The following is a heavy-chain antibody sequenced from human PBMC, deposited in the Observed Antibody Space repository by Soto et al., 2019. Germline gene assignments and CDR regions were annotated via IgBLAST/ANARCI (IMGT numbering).Heavy chain of an antibody. CDR1: GFTFSSYS. CDR3: AGNWELRAPSFDY. V-gene: IGHV3-21*01. D-gene: IGHD1-26*01. CDR2: ISSSSSYI. J-gene: IGHJ4*02. Sequence: GGSLRLSCAASGFTFSSYSMNWVRQAPGKGLEWVSSISSSSSYIYYADSVKGRFTISRDNAKNSLYLQMNSLRAEDTAVYYCAGNWELRAPSFDYWGQGTLVTVSS.